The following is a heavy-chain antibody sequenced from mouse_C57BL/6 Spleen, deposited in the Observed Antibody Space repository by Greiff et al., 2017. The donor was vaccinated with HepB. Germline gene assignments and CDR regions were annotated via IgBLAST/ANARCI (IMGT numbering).Heavy chain of an antibody. V-gene: IGHV14-4*01. D-gene: IGHD2-4*01. J-gene: IGHJ3*01. Sequence: EVQVVESGAELVRPGASVKLSCTASGFNIKDDYMHWVKQRPEQGLEWIGWIDPENGDTEYASKFQGKATITADTSSNTAYLQLSSLTSEDTAVYYCLLRRWFAYWGQGTLVTVSA. CDR3: LLRRWFAY. CDR1: GFNIKDDY. CDR2: IDPENGDT.